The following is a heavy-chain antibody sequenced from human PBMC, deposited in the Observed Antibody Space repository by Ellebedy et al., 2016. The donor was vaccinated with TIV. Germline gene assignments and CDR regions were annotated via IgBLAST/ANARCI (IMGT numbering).Heavy chain of an antibody. V-gene: IGHV4-38-2*02. CDR1: GYSISSGYY. D-gene: IGHD1-14*01. CDR3: ARLPAIAFDI. CDR2: IYHSGST. Sequence: SETLSLXXTVSGYSISSGYYWGWIRPPPGKGLEWIGSIYHSGSTYYNPSLKSRVTISVDTSKNQFSLKLSSVTAADTAVYYCARLPAIAFDIWGQGTMVTVSS. J-gene: IGHJ3*02.